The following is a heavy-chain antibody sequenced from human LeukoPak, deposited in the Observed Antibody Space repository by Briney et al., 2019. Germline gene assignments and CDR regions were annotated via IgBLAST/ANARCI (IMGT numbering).Heavy chain of an antibody. CDR2: IYSGGST. D-gene: IGHD4-23*01. CDR1: GFTVSNSY. CDR3: ACTYGGLNYFEF. V-gene: IGHV3-66*01. J-gene: IGHJ4*02. Sequence: GGCLRLSCVACGFTVSNSYMRGVRQAPGRGLVWVLVIYSGGSTYYADSVNRRFTISRDNSKNTLYLQMNSLRAEDTAVYYCACTYGGLNYFEFWGQGTLVTVSS.